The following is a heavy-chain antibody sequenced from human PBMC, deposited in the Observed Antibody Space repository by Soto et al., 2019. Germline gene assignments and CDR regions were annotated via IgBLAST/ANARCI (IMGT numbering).Heavy chain of an antibody. CDR2: FYATSA. Sequence: GGSLRLSCAASGLSVSTNYISWVRQVPGKGLEWVSVFYATSAYYADSLKGRFALSRDISKNTLYLQMNSLRAEDTGIYYCAREDSSGYCTDWGHGTPVTVSS. CDR1: GLSVSTNY. J-gene: IGHJ4*01. D-gene: IGHD3-22*01. CDR3: AREDSSGYCTD. V-gene: IGHV3-53*01.